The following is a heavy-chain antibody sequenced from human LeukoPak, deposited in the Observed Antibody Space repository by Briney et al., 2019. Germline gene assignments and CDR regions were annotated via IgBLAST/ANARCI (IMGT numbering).Heavy chain of an antibody. J-gene: IGHJ6*02. V-gene: IGHV4-39*01. Sequence: SETLSLTCTVSGGSISSSSYYWGWIRQPPGQGLEWIGSIYYSGSTYYNPSLKSRVTISVDTSKNQFSLKLSSVTAADTAVYYCAGHVSSGWPNHNYYYYYGMDVWGQGTTVTVSS. CDR2: IYYSGST. CDR1: GGSISSSSYY. D-gene: IGHD6-19*01. CDR3: AGHVSSGWPNHNYYYYYGMDV.